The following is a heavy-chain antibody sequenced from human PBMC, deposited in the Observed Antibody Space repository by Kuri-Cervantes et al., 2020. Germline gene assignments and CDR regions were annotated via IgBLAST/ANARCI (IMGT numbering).Heavy chain of an antibody. CDR2: IKQDGSEK. D-gene: IGHD3-22*01. CDR3: ANSPHYYESSGYYAFDI. Sequence: GESLKISCAASGFTFSSYSMNWVRQAPGKGLEWVANIKQDGSEKYYVDSVRGRFTISRDNTKKSLYLQMNSLRAEDTAVYYCANSPHYYESSGYYAFDIWDQGTMVTVSS. J-gene: IGHJ3*02. CDR1: GFTFSSYS. V-gene: IGHV3-7*01.